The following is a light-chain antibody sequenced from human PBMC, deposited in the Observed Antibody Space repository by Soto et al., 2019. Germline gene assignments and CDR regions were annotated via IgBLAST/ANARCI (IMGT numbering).Light chain of an antibody. Sequence: QSVLTQPRSVSGSPGQPVTISCTGTSSDVGTYDFVSWYQQHPGKAPRLMIFDVSERPSGVPDRFSGSKSGNTASVTISGLQAEDEPDYYCCLYAVTFYVFRTGTKPTV. CDR1: SSDVGTYDF. CDR2: DVS. CDR3: CLYAVTFYV. V-gene: IGLV2-11*01. J-gene: IGLJ1*01.